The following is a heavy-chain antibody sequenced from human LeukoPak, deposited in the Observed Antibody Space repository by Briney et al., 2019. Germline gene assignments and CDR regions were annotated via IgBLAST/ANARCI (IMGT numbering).Heavy chain of an antibody. CDR1: GGSISSGGYS. V-gene: IGHV4-30-2*01. Sequence: SETLSLTCAVSGGSISSGGYSWNWIRQPPGKGLEWIGYIYHSGSTYYNPSLKSRVTISVDRSKNQFSLKLSSVTAADTAVYYCARATDTAMVDWGQGTLVTVSS. J-gene: IGHJ4*02. CDR2: IYHSGST. CDR3: ARATDTAMVD. D-gene: IGHD5-18*01.